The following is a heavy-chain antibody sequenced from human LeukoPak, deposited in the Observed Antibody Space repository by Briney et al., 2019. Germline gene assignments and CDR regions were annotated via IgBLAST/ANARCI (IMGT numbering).Heavy chain of an antibody. CDR1: GFTFSSYG. V-gene: IGHV3-30*02. J-gene: IGHJ6*03. Sequence: PGGSLRLSCAASGFTFSSYGMHWVRQAPGKGLEWVAFIRYDGSNKYYADSVKGRFTISRDNAKSSLYLQMNSLRDEDTAVYDCARDPYSGNYGDYYYYYMDVWGKGTTVTISS. CDR2: IRYDGSNK. D-gene: IGHD1-26*01. CDR3: ARDPYSGNYGDYYYYYMDV.